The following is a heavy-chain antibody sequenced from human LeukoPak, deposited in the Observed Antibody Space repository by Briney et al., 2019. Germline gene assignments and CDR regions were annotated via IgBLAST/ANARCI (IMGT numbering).Heavy chain of an antibody. V-gene: IGHV3-21*01. J-gene: IGHJ3*02. CDR1: GFTFSSYS. Sequence: GGSLRLFCAASGFTFSSYSMNWVRQAPGKGLEWVSSISSSSCYIYYADSVKGRFTISRDNAKNSLYLQMNSLRAEDTAVYYCARDFSLAFYYYGSGSYAFDIWGQGTMVTVSS. CDR2: ISSSSCYI. CDR3: ARDFSLAFYYYGSGSYAFDI. D-gene: IGHD3-10*01.